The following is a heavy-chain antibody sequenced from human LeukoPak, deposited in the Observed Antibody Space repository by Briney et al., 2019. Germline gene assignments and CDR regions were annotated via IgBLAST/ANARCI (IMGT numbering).Heavy chain of an antibody. J-gene: IGHJ4*02. CDR3: ARTLMELGIDY. V-gene: IGHV4-59*01. Sequence: KPSETLSLTCTVSGGSISTYYWSWIRQPPGKGLEWIGYIYYSGNTNYNPSLKSRVTISLDTSKNQFSLKLNSVTAADTAVYYCARTLMELGIDYWGQGTLVTVPS. CDR2: IYYSGNT. CDR1: GGSISTYY. D-gene: IGHD1-7*01.